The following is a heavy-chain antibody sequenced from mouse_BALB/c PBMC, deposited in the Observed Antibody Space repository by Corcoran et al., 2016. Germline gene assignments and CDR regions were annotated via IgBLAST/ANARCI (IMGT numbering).Heavy chain of an antibody. D-gene: IGHD2-3*01. CDR1: GYTFTNYG. Sequence: QIQWVQSVPELKKPGGTVEISCKDSGYTFTNYGMNQVKQAPGKGLKWRGWINTYTGEPTYADDFKGRFAFSLETSASTAYLQINNLKNEDTATYFCARWLLRYYAMDYWGQGTSVTVSS. CDR3: ARWLLRYYAMDY. CDR2: INTYTGEP. J-gene: IGHJ4*01. V-gene: IGHV9-3-1*01.